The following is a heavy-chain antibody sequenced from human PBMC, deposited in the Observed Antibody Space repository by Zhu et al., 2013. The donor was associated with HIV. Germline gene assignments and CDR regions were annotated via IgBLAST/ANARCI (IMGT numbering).Heavy chain of an antibody. D-gene: IGHD5-18*01. Sequence: QVQLVQSGAEVKKPGSSVKVFCQASEDTFNSHAISWVRQAPGQGLAWMGGIIPRLGTTNYAQKFQARLRLTADKSTSTVYMELSRLRSDDTAVYYCARGGTGGYSYGLNSWGQGTLVTVSS. CDR1: EDTFNSHA. V-gene: IGHV1-69*06. J-gene: IGHJ4*02. CDR2: IIPRLGTT. CDR3: ARGGTGGYSYGLNS.